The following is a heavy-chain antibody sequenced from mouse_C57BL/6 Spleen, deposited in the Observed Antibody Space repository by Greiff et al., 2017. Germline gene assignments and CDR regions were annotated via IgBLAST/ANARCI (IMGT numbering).Heavy chain of an antibody. J-gene: IGHJ2*01. D-gene: IGHD1-1*01. CDR3: ARGTTVVAYYFDY. V-gene: IGHV1-82*01. Sequence: QVHVKQSGPALVKPGASVKISCKASGYAFSSSWMNWVKQRPGKGLEWIGRISPGDGDTNYNGKFKRKATLTADTSSSTAYMQLSSLTSEDTAVYFRARGTTVVAYYFDYWGQGTTLTVSS. CDR1: GYAFSSSW. CDR2: ISPGDGDT.